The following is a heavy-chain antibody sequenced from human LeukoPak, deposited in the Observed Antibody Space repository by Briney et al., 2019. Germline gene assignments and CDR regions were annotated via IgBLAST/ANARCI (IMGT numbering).Heavy chain of an antibody. V-gene: IGHV3-11*01. D-gene: IGHD3-9*01. CDR3: ARAGGSYFLPFDY. Sequence: GGSLRLSCAASRFALSDYYMSWIRQAPGRGLEWVSSISFSGSIIYYADSVKGRFTISRDNAKNSLFLQMSSLRAEDTAVYFCARAGGSYFLPFDYWGQGTLATVSS. J-gene: IGHJ4*02. CDR2: ISFSGSII. CDR1: RFALSDYY.